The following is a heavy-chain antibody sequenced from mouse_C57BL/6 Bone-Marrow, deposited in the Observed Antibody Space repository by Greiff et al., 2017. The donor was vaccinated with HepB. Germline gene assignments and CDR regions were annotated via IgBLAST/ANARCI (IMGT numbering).Heavy chain of an antibody. V-gene: IGHV1-7*01. CDR3: ASYYYGSSPFAY. J-gene: IGHJ3*01. Sequence: LVESGAELAKPGASVKLSCKASGYTFTSYWMHWVKQRPGQGREWIGYINPSSGDTKYNQKFKDKATLTADKSSSTAYMQLSSLTYEDSAVYYCASYYYGSSPFAYWGQGTLVTVSA. CDR2: INPSSGDT. D-gene: IGHD1-1*01. CDR1: GYTFTSYW.